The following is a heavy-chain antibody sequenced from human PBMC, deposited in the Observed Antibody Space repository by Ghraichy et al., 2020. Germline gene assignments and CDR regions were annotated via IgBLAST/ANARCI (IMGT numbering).Heavy chain of an antibody. V-gene: IGHV3-7*03. J-gene: IGHJ3*02. CDR2: LSQDGSEK. Sequence: GGSLRLSCAASGFTFSSYWMIWARQAPGKGLGWVASLSQDGSEKHYVDSVKGRFTMSKDNARNSLYLQMNSLRAEDTAVYYCARDPDIIVAGRSYDAFDIWGRGTMVTVSS. CDR1: GFTFSSYW. CDR3: ARDPDIIVAGRSYDAFDI. D-gene: IGHD5-12*01.